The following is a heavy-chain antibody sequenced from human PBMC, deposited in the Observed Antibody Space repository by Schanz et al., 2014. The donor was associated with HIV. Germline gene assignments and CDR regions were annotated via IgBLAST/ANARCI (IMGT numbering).Heavy chain of an antibody. CDR1: GFTFDDYA. D-gene: IGHD4-17*01. V-gene: IGHV3-9*01. CDR3: AAVYDDHDLPEYH. J-gene: IGHJ4*02. CDR2: ITWNSGRR. Sequence: EVQLVESGGGLVQPGRSLRLSCVGSGFTFDDYAMQWVRQAPGKGLEWVSGITWNSGRRVYAESVRGRFTISRDNAKKSLYLQMNNLRVEDTALYYCAAVYDDHDLPEYHWGQGTLVTVSS.